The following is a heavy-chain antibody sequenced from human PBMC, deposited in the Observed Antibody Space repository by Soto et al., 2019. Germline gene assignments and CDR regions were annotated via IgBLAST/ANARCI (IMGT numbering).Heavy chain of an antibody. CDR2: ITWNGGNT. Sequence: GGSLRLSCAASGFRFDDYNMHWVRQAPGKGLEWVSLITWNGGNTYYADSVKGRFTISRDGTTQSVSLQMTGLKREDTGLYDCARETLSFGSALDVWGQGSTVTVSS. D-gene: IGHD3-3*01. CDR3: ARETLSFGSALDV. CDR1: GFRFDDYN. J-gene: IGHJ6*02. V-gene: IGHV3-43*01.